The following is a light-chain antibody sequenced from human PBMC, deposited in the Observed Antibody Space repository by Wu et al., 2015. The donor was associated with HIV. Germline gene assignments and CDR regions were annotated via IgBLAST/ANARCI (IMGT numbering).Light chain of an antibody. CDR3: QQYGSSPYT. CDR1: QSVGSQ. Sequence: EIVLTQSPATLSLSPGERATPSCTASQSVGSQLAWYQHQRGQPPRLLIYEASNRATGIPARFSGSGSGTDFTLTISSLEPEDFAVYYCQQYGSSPYTFGQGTKLEIK. J-gene: IGKJ2*01. CDR2: EAS. V-gene: IGKV3-11*01.